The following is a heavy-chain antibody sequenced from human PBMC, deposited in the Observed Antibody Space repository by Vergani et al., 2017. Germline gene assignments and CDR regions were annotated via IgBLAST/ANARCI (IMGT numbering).Heavy chain of an antibody. J-gene: IGHJ5*02. V-gene: IGHV1-69*04. CDR1: GGTFNSYA. CDR2: IIPILGIA. Sequence: QVQLVQSGAEVKKPGSSVKVSCKASGGTFNSYAISWVRQAPGQGLEWMGRIIPILGIANYAQKFQCRVTITADKSTSTAYMELSSLRSEDTAVYYCAALSSGWYMAEDWFDPWGQGTLVTVSS. CDR3: AALSSGWYMAEDWFDP. D-gene: IGHD6-19*01.